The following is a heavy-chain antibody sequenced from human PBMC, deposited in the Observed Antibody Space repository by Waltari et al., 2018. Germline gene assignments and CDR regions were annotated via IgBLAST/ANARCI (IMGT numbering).Heavy chain of an antibody. J-gene: IGHJ4*02. CDR1: GGSISSGSYY. D-gene: IGHD5-12*01. CDR3: ARVYSGYEGGADY. V-gene: IGHV4-61*09. CDR2: IYTSGST. Sequence: QVQLQESGPGLVKPSQTLSLTCTVSGGSISSGSYYWSWIRQPAGKGLEWIGYIYTSGSTNSIPSLKSRVTISVDTSKNQFSLKLSSVTAADTAVYYCARVYSGYEGGADYWGQGTLVTVSS.